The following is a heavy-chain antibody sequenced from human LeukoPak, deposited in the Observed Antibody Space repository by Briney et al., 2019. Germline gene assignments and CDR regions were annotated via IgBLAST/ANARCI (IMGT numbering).Heavy chain of an antibody. CDR1: GYSFTSYW. V-gene: IGHV5-51*01. J-gene: IGHJ4*02. D-gene: IGHD3-9*01. CDR2: IYPGDSDT. CDR3: ARWVTILTGYYHVDY. Sequence: GESLKISCKGSGYSFTSYWIGWVRQMPGKGLGWMGIIYPGDSDTTYSPSFQGQVTISADKSISTAYLQWSSLKASDTAMYYCARWVTILTGYYHVDYWGQGTLVTVSS.